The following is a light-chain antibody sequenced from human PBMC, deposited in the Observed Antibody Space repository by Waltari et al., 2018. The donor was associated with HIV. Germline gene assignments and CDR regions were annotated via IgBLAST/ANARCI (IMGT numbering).Light chain of an antibody. Sequence: QSALTQPPSVSASPGQSVTISCTGTSSDIGSYNRVSWYLQPPGTAPRIIIYEVKNRPSGVPDRFSASRSGNTASLTISGLQAEDEADYYCSSYKNNNPIVFGTGTKVTVL. CDR3: SSYKNNNPIV. J-gene: IGLJ1*01. CDR2: EVK. CDR1: SSDIGSYNR. V-gene: IGLV2-18*02.